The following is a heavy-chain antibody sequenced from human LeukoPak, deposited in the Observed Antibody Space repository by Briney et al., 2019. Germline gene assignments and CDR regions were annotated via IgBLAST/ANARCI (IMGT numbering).Heavy chain of an antibody. J-gene: IGHJ4*02. D-gene: IGHD2-15*01. Sequence: PGGSLRLSCAVSGATVNSNYMSWVRQAPGKGLEWVSVIYAGGSTYYRDSMRGRFTISRDISKNTLYLQMNSLRAEDTARYYCARDFSGYWGRGTLVTVSS. CDR3: ARDFSGY. CDR2: IYAGGST. V-gene: IGHV3-66*02. CDR1: GATVNSNY.